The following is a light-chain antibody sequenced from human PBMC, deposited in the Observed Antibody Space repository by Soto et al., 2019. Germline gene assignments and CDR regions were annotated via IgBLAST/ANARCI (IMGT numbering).Light chain of an antibody. CDR1: QSVSSD. CDR2: DAS. J-gene: IGKJ4*01. Sequence: EIVLTQSPATLSLSPGERATLSCRASQSVSSDLAWYLQKPGQAPRLLIYDASNRATGIPARFSGSGSGTDFTLTISSLEPEDFAVYYCQQRRNWPLTFGGGTKVEIK. V-gene: IGKV3-11*01. CDR3: QQRRNWPLT.